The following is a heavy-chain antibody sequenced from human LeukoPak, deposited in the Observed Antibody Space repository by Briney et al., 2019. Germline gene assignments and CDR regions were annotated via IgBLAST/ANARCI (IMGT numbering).Heavy chain of an antibody. D-gene: IGHD6-19*01. CDR1: GGSISSYY. Sequence: PSETLSLTCTVSGGSISSYYWSWIRQPPGKGLEWIGYIYYSGSTNYNPSLKSRVTISVDTSKNQFSLKLSSVTAADTAVYYCASSCQWLGLTNFDYWGQGTLVTVSS. V-gene: IGHV4-59*01. CDR3: ASSCQWLGLTNFDY. J-gene: IGHJ4*02. CDR2: IYYSGST.